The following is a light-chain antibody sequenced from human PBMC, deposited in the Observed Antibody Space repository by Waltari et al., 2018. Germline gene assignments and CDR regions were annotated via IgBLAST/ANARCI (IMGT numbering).Light chain of an antibody. CDR1: QSLLKSNGNNY. Sequence: DIVVTPSPLSLPVTPGEPASIPCRASQSLLKSNGNNYLDWYVRKPGQSPQLLIYLASNRAPGVPDRFSGSGSGTDFTLKINRVEVGDVGVYYCMQALQVPHTFGQGTKLEIK. CDR3: MQALQVPHT. J-gene: IGKJ2*01. CDR2: LAS. V-gene: IGKV2-28*01.